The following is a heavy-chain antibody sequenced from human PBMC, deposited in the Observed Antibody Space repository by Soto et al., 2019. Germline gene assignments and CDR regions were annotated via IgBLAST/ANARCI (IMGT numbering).Heavy chain of an antibody. CDR1: GFTFSRYS. V-gene: IGHV3-48*01. J-gene: IGHJ4*02. CDR2: ITSSSSNI. Sequence: GGSLRLSCAASGFTFSRYSMNWVRQAPGKGLEWVSVITSSSSNIYYADSVKGRFTISRDNSKNTLYLQMNSLRAEDTAVYYCAREYGSGSYYNLHYWGQGTLVTVSS. D-gene: IGHD3-10*01. CDR3: AREYGSGSYYNLHY.